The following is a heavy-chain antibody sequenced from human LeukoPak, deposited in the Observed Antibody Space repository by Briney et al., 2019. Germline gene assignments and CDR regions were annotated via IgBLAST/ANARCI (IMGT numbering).Heavy chain of an antibody. J-gene: IGHJ4*02. Sequence: GGSLRLSCAASGFTFSNYWMSWVRQAPGKGLEWVANIKQDGSEKYYVDSVKGRFTISRDSAKNSLYLQMNSLRAEDTAVYYCARVRTTVTYYFDYWGQGTLVTVSS. D-gene: IGHD4-17*01. V-gene: IGHV3-7*01. CDR3: ARVRTTVTYYFDY. CDR2: IKQDGSEK. CDR1: GFTFSNYW.